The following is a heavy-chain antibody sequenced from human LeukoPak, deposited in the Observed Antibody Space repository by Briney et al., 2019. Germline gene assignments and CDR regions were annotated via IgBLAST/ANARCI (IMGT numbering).Heavy chain of an antibody. Sequence: GGSLRLPCAASGFTFSSYAMSCVRQAPGKGLEWVSAISGSGGSTYYADSVKAPFTISRDNSKTTLYLQMNSLRAEDTAVYYCAKVGSSGYYLNYWGQGTLVTVSS. CDR1: GFTFSSYA. J-gene: IGHJ4*02. CDR3: AKVGSSGYYLNY. V-gene: IGHV3-23*01. CDR2: ISGSGGST. D-gene: IGHD3-22*01.